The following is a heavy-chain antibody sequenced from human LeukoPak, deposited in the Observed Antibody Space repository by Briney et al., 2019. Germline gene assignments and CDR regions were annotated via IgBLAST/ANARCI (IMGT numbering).Heavy chain of an antibody. CDR3: AGAPVAQNWFDP. J-gene: IGHJ5*02. CDR1: GYTFNTYG. V-gene: IGHV1-18*01. D-gene: IGHD2-2*01. CDR2: ISAYNANT. Sequence: GASVKVSCKASGYTFNTYGITWVRQAPGQGLEWMGWISAYNANTNYAQKLQGRVTMTTDTSTSTAYMELRSLTSDDTAVYYCAGAPVAQNWFDPWGQGTLVTVSS.